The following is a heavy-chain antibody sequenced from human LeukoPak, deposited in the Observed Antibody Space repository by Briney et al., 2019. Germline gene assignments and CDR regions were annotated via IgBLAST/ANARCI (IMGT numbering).Heavy chain of an antibody. D-gene: IGHD4-17*01. CDR1: GYSISSGYY. CDR2: IYHSGST. J-gene: IGHJ6*04. V-gene: IGHV4-38-2*02. CDR3: ARDRVPPRGGDSGLGYYHYGMDV. Sequence: SETLSLTCAVSGYSISSGYYWGWIRQPPGKGLEWIGGIYHSGSTYYNPSLKSRVTISVDTSKNQFSLKLSSVTAADTAVYYCARDRVPPRGGDSGLGYYHYGMDVWGKGTTVTVSS.